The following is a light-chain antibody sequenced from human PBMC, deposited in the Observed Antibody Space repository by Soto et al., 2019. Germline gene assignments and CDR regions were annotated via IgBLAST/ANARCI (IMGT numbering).Light chain of an antibody. V-gene: IGKV3D-15*01. CDR3: LQYDDWPFT. CDR1: QSVRTK. J-gene: IGKJ3*01. CDR2: EAS. Sequence: EIVMTQSPGPLSVSPGEIATLSGRASQSVRTKLAWYQQKPGQAPRVLIYEASTRATGIPASFSGSGSGTEFTLTISSLQSEDFAVYYCLQYDDWPFTFGPGTTVDIK.